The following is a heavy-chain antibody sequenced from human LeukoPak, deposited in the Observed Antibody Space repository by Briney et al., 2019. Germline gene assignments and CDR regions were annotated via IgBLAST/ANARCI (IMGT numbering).Heavy chain of an antibody. V-gene: IGHV3-23*01. D-gene: IGHD2-2*01. CDR1: GFTFKNYA. J-gene: IGHJ4*02. CDR3: AKVQMSTGWTFDF. Sequence: GGSLTLSCAASGFTFKNYAMSWVRQAPGKGLEWVSSIDGSGDNRYYADSVKGRFTISRDNSGNTLYLQLRGLGAEDTATYYCAKVQMSTGWTFDFWGQGSLVTVSS. CDR2: IDGSGDNR.